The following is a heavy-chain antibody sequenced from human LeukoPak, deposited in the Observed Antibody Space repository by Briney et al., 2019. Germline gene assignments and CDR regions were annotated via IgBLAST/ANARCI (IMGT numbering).Heavy chain of an antibody. V-gene: IGHV3-53*01. CDR3: ARVQYSGTYSDAFDM. Sequence: GGSLRLSCVASGVTVSSNFITWVRQAPGKGLEWVSIIYTGDTPRYADSVKGRFTISRDNSKNTLYLQMNNLRAEDTATYYCARVQYSGTYSDAFDMWAKGQWSTSLQ. CDR2: IYTGDTP. CDR1: GVTVSSNF. J-gene: IGHJ3*02. D-gene: IGHD1-26*01.